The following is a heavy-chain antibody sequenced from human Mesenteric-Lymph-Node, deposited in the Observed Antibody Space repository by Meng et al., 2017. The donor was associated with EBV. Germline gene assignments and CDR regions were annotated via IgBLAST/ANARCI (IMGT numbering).Heavy chain of an antibody. CDR2: ISQDGSIT. D-gene: IGHD3-10*01. J-gene: IGHJ2*01. CDR1: GFRFSDYS. V-gene: IGHV3-74*01. Sequence: VMLGEYGGGLVQPGGSLRLSCAASGFRFSDYSMVWVRQAPGKGLVWVSYISQDGSITSYVDSVKGRFTISRDNAKNTLFLQMNSLGVDDTAMYYCTRNGDGLALWGRGTLVTVSS. CDR3: TRNGDGLAL.